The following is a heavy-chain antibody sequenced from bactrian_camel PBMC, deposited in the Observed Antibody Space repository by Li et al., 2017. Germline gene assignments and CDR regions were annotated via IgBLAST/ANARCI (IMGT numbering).Heavy chain of an antibody. J-gene: IGHJ4*01. CDR3: VANWRCGRWDLY. D-gene: IGHD7*01. CDR2: IDRNGIT. CDR1: KYTTARSC. V-gene: IGHV3S55*01. Sequence: VQLVESGGGSVQAGGSLRLSCAASKYTTARSCMGWFRQAPGKEREEVATIDRNGITNYADSVKGRFSVSKDSAKNTLYLQMNSLKPEDTATYYCVANWRCGRWDLYWGQGTQVTVS.